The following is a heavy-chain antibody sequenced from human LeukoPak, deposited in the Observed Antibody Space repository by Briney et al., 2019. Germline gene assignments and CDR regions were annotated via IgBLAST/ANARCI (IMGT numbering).Heavy chain of an antibody. CDR2: IYYSGST. D-gene: IGHD4-17*01. J-gene: IGHJ4*02. V-gene: IGHV4-59*01. CDR1: GGSISSYY. CDR3: ARGGDYGEDVDY. Sequence: SETLSLTCTVSGGSISSYYWSWIRQPPGKGLEWIGYIYYSGSTNYNPSLKSRVTISVDTSKNQFSLKLSSVTAADTAVYYCARGGDYGEDVDYWGQGTLVTVSS.